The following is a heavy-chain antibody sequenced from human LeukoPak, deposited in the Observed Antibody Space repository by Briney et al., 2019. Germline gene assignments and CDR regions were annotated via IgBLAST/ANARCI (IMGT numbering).Heavy chain of an antibody. CDR2: LYNTGNT. J-gene: IGHJ4*02. CDR3: ARLTPAGGRLYFVD. D-gene: IGHD6-13*01. CDR1: GFTVNSNY. Sequence: SGVSLRLSCAASGFTVNSNYLSWVRQAPGKGLEWVSTLYNTGNTYYANSVKGRFSISRDNSMHTLFLQMNSLRAEDTAVYYFARLTPAGGRLYFVDWGPGTLVTVSS. V-gene: IGHV3-53*01.